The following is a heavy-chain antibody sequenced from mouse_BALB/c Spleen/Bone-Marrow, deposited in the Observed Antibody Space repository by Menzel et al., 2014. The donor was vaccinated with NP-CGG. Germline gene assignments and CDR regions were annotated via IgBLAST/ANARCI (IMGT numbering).Heavy chain of an antibody. J-gene: IGHJ4*01. CDR1: GFNIKDTY. Sequence: VQLQQSGAELVKPGASVKLSCTASGFNIKDTYMHWVKQRPEQGLEWTGRIDPASGNTKYDPKFQGKATITADTSSNTAYLQLSSLTSEDTAVYYCARWEYYAMDYWGQGTSVTVSS. CDR2: IDPASGNT. CDR3: ARWEYYAMDY. D-gene: IGHD4-1*01. V-gene: IGHV14-3*02.